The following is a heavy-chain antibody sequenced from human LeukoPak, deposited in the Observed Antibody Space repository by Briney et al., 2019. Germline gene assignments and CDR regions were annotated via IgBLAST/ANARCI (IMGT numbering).Heavy chain of an antibody. Sequence: PSETLSLTCTVSGGSISSGGYYWSWIRQHPGKGLEWIGYIYYSRSTYYNPSLKSRVTISVDTSKNQFSLKLSSVTAADTAVYYCARGRITIFGVVYGMDVWGQGTTVTVSS. J-gene: IGHJ6*02. CDR3: ARGRITIFGVVYGMDV. CDR2: IYYSRST. V-gene: IGHV4-31*03. D-gene: IGHD3-3*01. CDR1: GGSISSGGYY.